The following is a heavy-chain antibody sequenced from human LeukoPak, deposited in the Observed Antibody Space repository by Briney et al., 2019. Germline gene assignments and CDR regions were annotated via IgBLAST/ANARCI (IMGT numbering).Heavy chain of an antibody. V-gene: IGHV3-74*01. CDR3: AKVGGIAVAGTPDY. J-gene: IGHJ4*02. CDR2: INGEGSST. CDR1: GFTFRSYW. Sequence: PGGSLRLSCAASGFTFRSYWMNWVRQGLGKGLARVSRINGEGSSTSYADSVKGRFTISRDNSKNTLYLQMNSLRAEDTAVYYCAKVGGIAVAGTPDYWGQGTLVTVSS. D-gene: IGHD6-19*01.